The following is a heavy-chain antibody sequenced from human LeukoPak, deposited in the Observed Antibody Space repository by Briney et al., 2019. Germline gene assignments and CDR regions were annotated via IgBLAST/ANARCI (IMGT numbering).Heavy chain of an antibody. CDR2: IWSDENNK. CDR3: GSDPPNSGYALDY. J-gene: IGHJ4*02. CDR1: GFNFKNYA. V-gene: IGHV3-33*01. D-gene: IGHD3-22*01. Sequence: PGGSLRLSCAAPGFNFKNYAMHWVRQAPGKGLEWVAFIWSDENNKYYADSVKGRFTISGDNSKNTLYLQMNSLRVEDTAVYYCGSDPPNSGYALDYWGQGTLVAVSS.